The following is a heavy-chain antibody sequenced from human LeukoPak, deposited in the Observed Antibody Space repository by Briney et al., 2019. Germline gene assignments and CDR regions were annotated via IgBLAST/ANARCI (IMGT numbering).Heavy chain of an antibody. CDR1: GGSISSGGYY. D-gene: IGHD2-21*02. J-gene: IGHJ4*02. CDR3: ARVAAVTAFDY. CDR2: ICYSGST. V-gene: IGHV4-31*03. Sequence: SETLSLTCTVSGGSISSGGYYWSWIRQHPGKGLEWIGYICYSGSTYYNPSLKSRVTISVDTSKNQFSLKLSSVTAADTAVYYCARVAAVTAFDYWGQGTLVTVSS.